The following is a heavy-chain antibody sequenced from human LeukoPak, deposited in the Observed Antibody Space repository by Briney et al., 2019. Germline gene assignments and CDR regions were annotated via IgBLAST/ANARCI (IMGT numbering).Heavy chain of an antibody. V-gene: IGHV3-23*01. CDR3: ANGDKDYGDYALPFDY. CDR1: GFTFSSYA. D-gene: IGHD4-17*01. J-gene: IGHJ4*02. Sequence: GSLRLSCAASGFTFSSYAMSWVRQAPGKGLEWVSAISGSGGSTYYADSVKGRFTISRDNSKNTLYLQMNSLRAEDTAVYYCANGDKDYGDYALPFDYWGQGTLVTVSS. CDR2: ISGSGGST.